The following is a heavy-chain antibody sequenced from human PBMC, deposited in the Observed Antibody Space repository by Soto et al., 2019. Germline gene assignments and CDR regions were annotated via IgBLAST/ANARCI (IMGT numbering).Heavy chain of an antibody. Sequence: TLSLTCTVSGGSINSGDYSWTSIRQPPGKGLEWIGYIYHTGTTYYNMSLKSRVTISVDRSKNQFSLKLSSVTAADTAVYYCARRVGGNYDTLTAYYTPRYYYGMDVWGQGTTVTVSS. D-gene: IGHD3-9*01. CDR2: IYHTGTT. J-gene: IGHJ6*02. CDR3: ARRVGGNYDTLTAYYTPRYYYGMDV. CDR1: GGSINSGDYS. V-gene: IGHV4-30-2*01.